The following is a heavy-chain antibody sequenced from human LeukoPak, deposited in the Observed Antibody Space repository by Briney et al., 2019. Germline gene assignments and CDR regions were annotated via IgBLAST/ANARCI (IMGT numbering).Heavy chain of an antibody. V-gene: IGHV3-48*01. CDR2: ISSSGGTI. CDR1: GFTFNTYS. Sequence: GGSLRLSCAASGFTFNTYSMSWVRQAPGKGLEWVSYISSSGGTIYYADSVRGRFTISRDNSKNTLYLQMNSLRAEDTAVYYCASAPSRSRDYWGQGTLVTVSS. J-gene: IGHJ4*02. D-gene: IGHD2-2*01. CDR3: ASAPSRSRDY.